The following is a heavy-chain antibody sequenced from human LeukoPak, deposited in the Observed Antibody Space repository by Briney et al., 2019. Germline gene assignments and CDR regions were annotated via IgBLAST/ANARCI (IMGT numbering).Heavy chain of an antibody. CDR1: GDSISSGDHY. J-gene: IGHJ3*02. V-gene: IGHV4-61*02. Sequence: KPSETLSLTCTVSGDSISSGDHYWSWIRQPAGKGLEWIGRISSSGSTNYNPSLKSRVTISVDTSKNQFSLKLSSVTAADTAVYFCARGPYSYDSSGAFDIWGQGTMVTVSS. CDR2: ISSSGST. CDR3: ARGPYSYDSSGAFDI. D-gene: IGHD3-22*01.